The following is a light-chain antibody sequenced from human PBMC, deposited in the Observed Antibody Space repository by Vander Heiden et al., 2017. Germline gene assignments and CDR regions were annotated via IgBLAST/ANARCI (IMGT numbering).Light chain of an antibody. J-gene: IGLJ1*01. CDR2: EVS. V-gene: IGLV2-14*01. Sequence: QSALTQPAPVSGSPGQSITISCTGTSSDVGSYDYVSWYQQHPGKAPKLMIHEVSNRPSGVSDRFSASKSGDTASLNISGLQAEDEAEYYCCSYTTSGTYVFGTGTKVTVL. CDR1: SSDVGSYDY. CDR3: CSYTTSGTYV.